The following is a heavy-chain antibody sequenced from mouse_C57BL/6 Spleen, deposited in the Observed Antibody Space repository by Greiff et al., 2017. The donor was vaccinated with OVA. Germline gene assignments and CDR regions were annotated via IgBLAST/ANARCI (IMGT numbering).Heavy chain of an antibody. CDR2: INPSNGGN. J-gene: IGHJ3*01. V-gene: IGHV1-53*01. D-gene: IGHD1-1*01. CDR3: ARGDYYGSSPFAY. CDR1: GYTFPSYW. Sequence: VQLQQSGTELVKPGASVKLSCKASGYTFPSYWMHWVNPRPGQGLEWIGNINPSNGGNNYNEKFKSKATLTVDKSSSTAYMQLSSLTSEDSAVYYCARGDYYGSSPFAYWGQGTLVTVSA.